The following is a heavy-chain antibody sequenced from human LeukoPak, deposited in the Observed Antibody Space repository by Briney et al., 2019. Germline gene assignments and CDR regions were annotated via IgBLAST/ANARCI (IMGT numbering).Heavy chain of an antibody. CDR2: INPSGGST. Sequence: ASVKVSCKASGYTFTSYYMHWVRQAPGQGLEWMGIINPSGGSTSYAQKFQGRVTMTRDTSTSTVYMELSSLRSEDTAVYYCATKVGADDAFDIWGQGTMVTVSS. J-gene: IGHJ3*02. CDR1: GYTFTSYY. V-gene: IGHV1-46*01. D-gene: IGHD1-26*01. CDR3: ATKVGADDAFDI.